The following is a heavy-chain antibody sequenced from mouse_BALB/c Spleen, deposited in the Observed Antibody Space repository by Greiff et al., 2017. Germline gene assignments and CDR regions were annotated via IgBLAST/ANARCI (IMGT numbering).Heavy chain of an antibody. Sequence: EVKLMESGGGLVPPGGSLNLSCAASGFTFSSYGLSWVRQPPDKRLELVATINSNGGSTYYPDRVKGRFTISRDNAKNTLYLQMSSLKSEDTAMYYCARGQTARARYAMDYWGQGTAVTVSA. V-gene: IGHV5-6-3*01. CDR2: INSNGGST. CDR3: ARGQTARARYAMDY. CDR1: GFTFSSYG. D-gene: IGHD3-2*01. J-gene: IGHJ4*01.